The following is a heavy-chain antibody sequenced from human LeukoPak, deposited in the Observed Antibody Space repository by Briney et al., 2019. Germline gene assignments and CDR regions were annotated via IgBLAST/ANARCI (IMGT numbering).Heavy chain of an antibody. Sequence: PGGSLRLSCVASGFPFSSYGMHWVRQAPGKGLEWVAVIWSVGGAEYYADSVKGRFTISRDNSKNTMFLQMNSLRAEDTAVYYCARDLETITGTIGYYYGLDIWGQGTTVTVSS. CDR2: IWSVGGAE. CDR1: GFPFSSYG. D-gene: IGHD1-7*01. J-gene: IGHJ6*01. CDR3: ARDLETITGTIGYYYGLDI. V-gene: IGHV3-33*01.